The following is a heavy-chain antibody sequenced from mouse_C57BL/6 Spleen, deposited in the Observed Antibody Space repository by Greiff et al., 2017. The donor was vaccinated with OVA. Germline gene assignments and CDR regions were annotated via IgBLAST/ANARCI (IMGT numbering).Heavy chain of an antibody. CDR3: AIANYYGSSYWYFDV. D-gene: IGHD1-1*01. CDR1: GYAFSSSW. J-gene: IGHJ1*03. Sequence: VQLQQSGPELVKPGASVKISCKASGYAFSSSWMNWVKQRPGKGLEWIGRIYPGDGATNYNGKFKGKATLTADKSSSTAYMQLSSRTSEDSAVYFCAIANYYGSSYWYFDVWGTGTTVTVSS. V-gene: IGHV1-82*01. CDR2: IYPGDGAT.